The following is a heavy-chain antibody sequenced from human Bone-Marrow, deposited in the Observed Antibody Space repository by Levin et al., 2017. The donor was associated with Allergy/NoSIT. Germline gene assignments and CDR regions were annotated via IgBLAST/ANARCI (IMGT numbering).Heavy chain of an antibody. V-gene: IGHV4-59*11. Sequence: SETLSLTCTVSGDSLTSHYWSWIRQSPGKGLEWIGFIYYGGRINYNPSLKSRVRISVDTSKNQFSLRLATVTAADTAVYYCAKVDSSSWNPPEYYFDCWGQGALVAVSS. CDR3: AKVDSSSWNPPEYYFDC. J-gene: IGHJ4*02. D-gene: IGHD6-13*01. CDR2: IYYGGRI. CDR1: GDSLTSHY.